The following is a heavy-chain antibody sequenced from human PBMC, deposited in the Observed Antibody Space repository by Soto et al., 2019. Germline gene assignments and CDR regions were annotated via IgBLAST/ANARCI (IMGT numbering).Heavy chain of an antibody. J-gene: IGHJ4*02. D-gene: IGHD2-8*02. CDR2: IYGGDSDT. V-gene: IGHV5-51*01. Sequence: PGESLKISWQLSGYCITRYCIGWAREMPGKGLEWMGIIYGGDSDTRYSPAFQGQVTISVDKSISTAYLQWSSLKASDTAMYYCARQALYGSHLVDIDYWGQGNLVTVSS. CDR1: GYCITRYC. CDR3: ARQALYGSHLVDIDY.